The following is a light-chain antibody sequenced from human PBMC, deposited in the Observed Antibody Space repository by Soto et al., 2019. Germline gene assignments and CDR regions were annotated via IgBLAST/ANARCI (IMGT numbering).Light chain of an antibody. J-gene: IGKJ1*01. CDR1: QSLLHSNGYNY. Sequence: DIVMTQSPLSLPVTPGEPASISCRSSQSLLHSNGYNYLDWYLQKPGQSPQLLIYWGSNRASGVPDRFSGSGYGTDFTLKINRVEAEDVGVYFCMQGLQGPPTCGQGTKVEIK. CDR2: WGS. CDR3: MQGLQGPPT. V-gene: IGKV2-28*01.